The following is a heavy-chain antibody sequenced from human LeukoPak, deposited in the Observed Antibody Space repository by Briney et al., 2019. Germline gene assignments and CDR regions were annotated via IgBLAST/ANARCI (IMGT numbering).Heavy chain of an antibody. J-gene: IGHJ4*02. CDR3: ARSRVTMVRGGFDY. CDR2: INHSGST. V-gene: IGHV4-34*01. CDR1: GGSFSGYY. D-gene: IGHD3-10*01. Sequence: SETLSLTCAVYGGSFSGYYWSWIRQPPGKGLEWIGEINHSGSTNYNPSLKSRVTISVDTSKNQFSLKLSSVTAADTAVYYCARSRVTMVRGGFDYWGQGTLVTVSS.